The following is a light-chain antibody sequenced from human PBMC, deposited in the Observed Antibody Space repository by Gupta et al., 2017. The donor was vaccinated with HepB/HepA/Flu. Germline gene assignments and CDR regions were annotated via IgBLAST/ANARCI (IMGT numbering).Light chain of an antibody. CDR2: AAS. J-gene: IGKJ1*01. Sequence: DIQMTQSPSSLSASVGDRITITCRASQAIRNDLVWYQQKRGKAPKRLIYAASSLQRGVPSRFSGSGSGTEFTLTISSLQPEDFATYYCLQHNGYPRTFGQGTKVEIK. CDR3: LQHNGYPRT. V-gene: IGKV1-17*01. CDR1: QAIRND.